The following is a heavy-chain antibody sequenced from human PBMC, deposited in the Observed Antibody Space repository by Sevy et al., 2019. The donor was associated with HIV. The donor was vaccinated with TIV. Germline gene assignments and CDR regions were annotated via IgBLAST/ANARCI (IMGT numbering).Heavy chain of an antibody. CDR2: INHSGST. V-gene: IGHV4-34*01. Sequence: SETLSLTCAVYGGSFSGYYWGWIRQPPGKGLEWIGEINHSGSTNYNPSLKSRVTISVDTSKNQFSLKLSSVTAADTAVYYCARGGEYCSSTSCYSDYWGQGTLVTVSS. D-gene: IGHD2-2*01. CDR3: ARGGEYCSSTSCYSDY. J-gene: IGHJ4*02. CDR1: GGSFSGYY.